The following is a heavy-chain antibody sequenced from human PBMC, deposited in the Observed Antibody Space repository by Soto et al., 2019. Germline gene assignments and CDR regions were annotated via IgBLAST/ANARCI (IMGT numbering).Heavy chain of an antibody. J-gene: IGHJ6*02. D-gene: IGHD3-10*01. CDR1: GVSVSSGSYY. Sequence: WETLSLTCTFSGVSVSSGSYYWSWIRQPPGKGLEWIGYIYYSGSTNYNPSLKSRVTISVDTSKNQFSLKLSSVTAADTAVYYSAREGLSSIYGSGSYYILDYYYGMDVWGQGTTVTVSS. CDR3: AREGLSSIYGSGSYYILDYYYGMDV. V-gene: IGHV4-61*01. CDR2: IYYSGST.